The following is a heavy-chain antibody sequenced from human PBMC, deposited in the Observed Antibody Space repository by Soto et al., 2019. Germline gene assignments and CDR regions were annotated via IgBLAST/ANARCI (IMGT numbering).Heavy chain of an antibody. CDR1: GFSLSTSGVG. D-gene: IGHD4-17*01. CDR2: IYWDDDK. CDR3: ARSVFGDYVRYFDY. J-gene: IGHJ4*02. V-gene: IGHV2-5*02. Sequence: QITLKESGPPLVKPTQTLTLTCTFSGFSLSTSGVGVGWIRQPPGKALEWLALIYWDDDKLYSPSLTSRLTITKHTSKSQVVLTRTNMDPVDTATYYCARSVFGDYVRYFDYLGQGTLVTVSS.